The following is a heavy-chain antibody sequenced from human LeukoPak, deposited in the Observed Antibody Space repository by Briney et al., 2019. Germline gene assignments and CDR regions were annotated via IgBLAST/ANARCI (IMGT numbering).Heavy chain of an antibody. V-gene: IGHV3-49*04. Sequence: GGSLRLSCVASGFTFSTYSMNWVRRAPGKGLEWVGFIRSKAYGGTTEYAASVKGRFTISRDDSKSIAYLQMNSLKTEDTAVYYCTRDRGYARYDYWGQGTLVTVSS. CDR3: TRDRGYARYDY. CDR1: GFTFSTYS. J-gene: IGHJ4*02. CDR2: IRSKAYGGTT. D-gene: IGHD5-12*01.